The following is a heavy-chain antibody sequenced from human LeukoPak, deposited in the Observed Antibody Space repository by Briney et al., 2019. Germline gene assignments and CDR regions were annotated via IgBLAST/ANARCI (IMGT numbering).Heavy chain of an antibody. CDR1: GFTFSAYS. Sequence: PGGSLRLSCAASGFTFSAYSMNWVRQAPGKGLEWVSSISSTSNYIYYADSVRGRFTISRDNAKTSLFLQMNSLRAEDTAVYYCARMSHYYYMEVWGIGTTVTVSS. J-gene: IGHJ6*03. CDR3: ARMSHYYYMEV. CDR2: ISSTSNYI. V-gene: IGHV3-21*01.